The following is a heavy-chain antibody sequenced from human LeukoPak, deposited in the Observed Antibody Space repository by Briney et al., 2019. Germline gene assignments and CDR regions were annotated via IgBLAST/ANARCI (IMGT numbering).Heavy chain of an antibody. CDR2: IYYSGST. CDR1: GGSISSQY. Sequence: SSETLSLTCTVSGGSISSQYWSWIRQPPGKGLEWIGYIYYSGSTNYNPSLKSRVTISVDTSKNQFSLKLSSVTAADTAVYYCARASPGTAMIDYWGQGTLVTVSS. CDR3: ARASPGTAMIDY. D-gene: IGHD5-18*01. J-gene: IGHJ4*02. V-gene: IGHV4-59*11.